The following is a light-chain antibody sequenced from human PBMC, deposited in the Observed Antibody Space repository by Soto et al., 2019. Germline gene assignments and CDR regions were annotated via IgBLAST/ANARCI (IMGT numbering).Light chain of an antibody. CDR3: HQDYSTPHT. CDR2: WAS. J-gene: IGKJ2*01. CDR1: QSVLYSSNNKKY. Sequence: DIVMTQSPDSLAVSLGERATINCKSSQSVLYSSNNKKYLAWYQQKPGQHPKLLIYWASTRESGVPDRFSGSGSGTDFTLTVSSLQAEDVAVYYCHQDYSTPHTFGQGTKLEIK. V-gene: IGKV4-1*01.